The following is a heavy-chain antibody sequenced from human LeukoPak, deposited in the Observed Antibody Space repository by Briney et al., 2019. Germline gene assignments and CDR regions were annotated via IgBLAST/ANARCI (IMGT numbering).Heavy chain of an antibody. Sequence: PGGSLRLSCAASGFTFSNFAMHWVRQAPGKGLEWVTIISHDGGNKYYADSVKGRFTISRDNSKNTLYLQMTSVRAEDTAVYYCAKDSPYPGPYGVYDYFDYWGQGTLVTVSS. D-gene: IGHD4-17*01. V-gene: IGHV3-30-3*01. J-gene: IGHJ4*02. CDR2: ISHDGGNK. CDR1: GFTFSNFA. CDR3: AKDSPYPGPYGVYDYFDY.